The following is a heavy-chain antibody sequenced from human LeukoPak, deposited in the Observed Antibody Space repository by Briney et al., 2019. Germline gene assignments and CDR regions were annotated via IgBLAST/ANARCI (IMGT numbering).Heavy chain of an antibody. CDR3: AATPGFCSDGVCYKGRYFDF. Sequence: ASVKVSCKASGGTFSSYAISWVRQAPGQGLEWMGGIIPIFGTANYAQKFQGRVTITADESTRTAYMELSSLRSEDTAVYYCAATPGFCSDGVCYKGRYFDFWGQGTLVTISS. D-gene: IGHD2-8*01. CDR1: GGTFSSYA. CDR2: IIPIFGTA. J-gene: IGHJ4*02. V-gene: IGHV1-69*13.